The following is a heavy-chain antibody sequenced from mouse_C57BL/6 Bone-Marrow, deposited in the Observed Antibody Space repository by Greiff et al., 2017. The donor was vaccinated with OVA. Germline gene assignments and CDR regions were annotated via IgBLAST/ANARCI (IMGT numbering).Heavy chain of an antibody. CDR2: ISDGGSYT. CDR3: ARSLLTFYAMDY. CDR1: GFTFSSYA. J-gene: IGHJ4*01. D-gene: IGHD1-3*01. V-gene: IGHV5-4*03. Sequence: EVKLMESGGGLVKPGGSLKLSCAASGFTFSSYAMSWVRQTPEKRLEWVATISDGGSYTYYPDNVKGRFTISRDNAKNNLYLQMSHLKSEDTAMYYCARSLLTFYAMDYWGQGTSVTVSS.